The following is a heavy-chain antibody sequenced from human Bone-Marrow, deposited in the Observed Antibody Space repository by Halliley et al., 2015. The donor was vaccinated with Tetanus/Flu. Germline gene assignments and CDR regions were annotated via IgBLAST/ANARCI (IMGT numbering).Heavy chain of an antibody. CDR3: ASSADYGYNPYYFDY. J-gene: IGHJ4*02. V-gene: IGHV4-30-4*01. CDR2: IYYWGAS. Sequence: GYIYYWGASYFNPSLKSRVSISMDTSKNEYSLKVNSVTAADTAVYYCASSADYGYNPYYFDYWGQGTLVAVSS. D-gene: IGHD3-10*01.